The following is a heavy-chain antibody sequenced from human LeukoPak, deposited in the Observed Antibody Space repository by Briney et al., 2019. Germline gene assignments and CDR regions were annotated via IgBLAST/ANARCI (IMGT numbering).Heavy chain of an antibody. J-gene: IGHJ6*03. V-gene: IGHV3-23*01. Sequence: GGSLRLSCTASGFTFGIYAMSWVRQAPGKGLEWVSAISGDGGSTYYADSVKARFTISRDNSKNTLRLQMNSLRVEDTAVYYCERFPSRAIDYFYHMDVWGRGTTVTVSS. CDR1: GFTFGIYA. D-gene: IGHD2-21*01. CDR2: ISGDGGST. CDR3: ERFPSRAIDYFYHMDV.